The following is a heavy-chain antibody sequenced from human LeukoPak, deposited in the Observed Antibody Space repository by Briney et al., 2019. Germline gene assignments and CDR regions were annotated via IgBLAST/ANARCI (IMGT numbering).Heavy chain of an antibody. CDR2: IYYSGNT. J-gene: IGHJ4*02. D-gene: IGHD6-19*01. CDR1: GVSISNYY. Sequence: SETLSLTCTVSGVSISNYYCSWLRQPPGKGLEWIGYIYYSGNTNYSPSLKSRVTISVDTSKNQFSLKLSSVTAADTAVYFCARSLRPGIAVDWGQGTLVTVSS. CDR3: ARSLRPGIAVD. V-gene: IGHV4-59*01.